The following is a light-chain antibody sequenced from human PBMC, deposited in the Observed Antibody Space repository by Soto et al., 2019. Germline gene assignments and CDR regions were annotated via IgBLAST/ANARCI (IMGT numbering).Light chain of an antibody. CDR1: QSISSY. J-gene: IGKJ3*01. CDR3: QQSYSTQFT. V-gene: IGKV1-39*01. Sequence: DIQMTQSPSSLSASVGDRVTITCRASQSISSYLNWYQQKPGKAPKLLIYAASSLQSGVPSRFSGSGSGTDFPLTISSLQPEDFATYYCQQSYSTQFTFGPGTKVDIK. CDR2: AAS.